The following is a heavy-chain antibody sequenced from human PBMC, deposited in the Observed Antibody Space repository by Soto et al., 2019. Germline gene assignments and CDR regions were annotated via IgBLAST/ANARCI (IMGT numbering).Heavy chain of an antibody. J-gene: IGHJ6*02. Sequence: GGSLRLSCAASGFTFSSYDMHWVRQATGKGLEWVSAIGTAGDTYYPGSVKGRFTISRENAKNSLYLQMNSLRAEDTAVYYCARVVPAADYYYGMDVWGQGTTVTVSS. CDR3: ARVVPAADYYYGMDV. V-gene: IGHV3-13*01. D-gene: IGHD2-2*01. CDR1: GFTFSSYD. CDR2: IGTAGDT.